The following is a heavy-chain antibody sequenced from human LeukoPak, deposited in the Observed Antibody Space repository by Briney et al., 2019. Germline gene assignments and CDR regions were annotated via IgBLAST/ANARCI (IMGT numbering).Heavy chain of an antibody. CDR1: GFTFDDYG. D-gene: IGHD3-22*01. J-gene: IGHJ3*02. Sequence: GGSLRLSCAASGFTFDDYGMSWVRHAPGKGLEWVSGINWNGGSTGYADSVKGRFTISRDNAKNSLYLQMNSLRAEDTALYYCARDEYYDSSGYAFDIWGQGTMVTVSS. V-gene: IGHV3-20*04. CDR2: INWNGGST. CDR3: ARDEYYDSSGYAFDI.